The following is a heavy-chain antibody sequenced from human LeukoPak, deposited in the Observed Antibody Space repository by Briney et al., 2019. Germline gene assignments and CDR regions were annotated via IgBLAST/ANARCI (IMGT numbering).Heavy chain of an antibody. Sequence: SETLSLTCTVSGGSMSNNYWSWIRQPAGKGLEWIGRIQPSGSTNDNPSLKSRVTISVDTSKNQFSLKLSSVTAADTAVYYCASLGGFCSSTSCYGEDWFDPWGQGTLVTVSS. CDR2: IQPSGST. CDR3: ASLGGFCSSTSCYGEDWFDP. V-gene: IGHV4-4*07. D-gene: IGHD2-2*01. CDR1: GGSMSNNY. J-gene: IGHJ5*02.